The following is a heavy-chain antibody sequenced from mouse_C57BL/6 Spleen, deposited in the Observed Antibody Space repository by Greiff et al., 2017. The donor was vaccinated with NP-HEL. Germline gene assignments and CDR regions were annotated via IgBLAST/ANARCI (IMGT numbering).Heavy chain of an antibody. D-gene: IGHD4-1*01. CDR1: GYSITSGYY. V-gene: IGHV3-6*01. CDR2: ISYDGSN. CDR3: ARGTGTYYFDY. Sequence: VQLQQSGPGLVKPSQSLSLTCSVTGYSITSGYYWNWIRQFPGNKLEWMGYISYDGSNNYNPSLKNRISITRDTSKNQFFLKLNSVTTEDTATYYCARGTGTYYFDYWGQGTTLTVSS. J-gene: IGHJ2*01.